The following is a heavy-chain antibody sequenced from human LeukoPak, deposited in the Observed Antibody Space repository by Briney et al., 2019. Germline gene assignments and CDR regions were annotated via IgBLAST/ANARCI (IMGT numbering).Heavy chain of an antibody. J-gene: IGHJ6*02. CDR1: GFTFSSYA. CDR2: ISGSGGST. D-gene: IGHD3-22*01. CDR3: AKDGTYYYDSSGRRSPYYYYGMDV. Sequence: GGSLRLSCAASGFTFSSYAMSSVRQAPGKGLEWVSAISGSGGSTYYADSVKGRFTISRYNSKNTLYLQMNSLTAEDTAVYYCAKDGTYYYDSSGRRSPYYYYGMDVWGQGTTVTVSS. V-gene: IGHV3-23*01.